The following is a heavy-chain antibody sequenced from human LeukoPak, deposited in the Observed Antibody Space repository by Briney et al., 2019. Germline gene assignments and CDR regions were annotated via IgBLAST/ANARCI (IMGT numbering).Heavy chain of an antibody. CDR1: GGSISSYY. V-gene: IGHV4-59*08. D-gene: IGHD3-3*01. CDR2: IYYSGST. CDR3: ARHWRVERAFDI. J-gene: IGHJ3*02. Sequence: PSETLSLTCTVSGGSISSYYWSWIRQPPGKGLEWIGYIYYSGSTNYNPSLKSRVTISVDTSKNQFSLKLSSVTAADTAVYYCARHWRVERAFDIWGQGTMVTVSS.